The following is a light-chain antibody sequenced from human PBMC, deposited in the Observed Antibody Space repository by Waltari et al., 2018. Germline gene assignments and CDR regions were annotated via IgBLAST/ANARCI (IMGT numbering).Light chain of an antibody. V-gene: IGKV1-27*01. CDR2: AAS. CDR1: QDISTY. Sequence: DVQMTQSPSSLSASVGDGVTITCRASQDISTYLAWYQQKPVQAPKVIIYAASTLQSGVPSRFSGSRSGTDFTLTITSLQPEDVATYYCQKYNGAPFTFGPGTKVDI. J-gene: IGKJ3*01. CDR3: QKYNGAPFT.